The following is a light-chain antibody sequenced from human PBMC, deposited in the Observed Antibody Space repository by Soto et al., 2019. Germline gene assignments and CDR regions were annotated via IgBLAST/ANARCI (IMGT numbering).Light chain of an antibody. V-gene: IGKV3-11*01. CDR2: DAS. CDR1: QSVSYH. CDR3: QQRSNWPALT. J-gene: IGKJ4*01. Sequence: EALLTQLPANLSLSPGEGATLSCRASQSVSYHLAWYQQKRGQAPRLLIYDASKRATGVPARFSASGSGTDFTLTIRSLEPEDFAVYYCQQRSNWPALTFGGGTKVEI.